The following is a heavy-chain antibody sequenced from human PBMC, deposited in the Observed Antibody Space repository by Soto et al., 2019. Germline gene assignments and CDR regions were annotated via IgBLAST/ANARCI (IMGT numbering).Heavy chain of an antibody. Sequence: PSGTLSLTCAVSGGSISSAGYSWSWIRQPPGKGLEWIGYIYHSGSTYYNPSLKSRVTISVDRSKNQFSLKLSSVTAADTAVYYCAKTSGYDYVWGSSGLDPWGQGTLVTVSS. CDR2: IYHSGST. J-gene: IGHJ5*02. D-gene: IGHD3-16*01. V-gene: IGHV4-30-2*01. CDR1: GGSISSAGYS. CDR3: AKTSGYDYVWGSSGLDP.